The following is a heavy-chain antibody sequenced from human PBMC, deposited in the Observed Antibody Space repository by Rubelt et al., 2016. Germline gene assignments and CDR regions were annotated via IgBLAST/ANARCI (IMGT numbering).Heavy chain of an antibody. CDR1: GGSFSNYF. D-gene: IGHD6-19*01. CDR2: INHGGSS. CDR3: ARQIAVASTRPLWKNWFDP. V-gene: IGHV4-34*01. Sequence: QVELRQWGAGLLKPSETLSLTCAVYGGSFSNYFWTWIRQPPEKGLEWIGEINHGGSSNYNPSLKSRVTISVDTSKNLFSLNVRSVTAADTALYYCARQIAVASTRPLWKNWFDPWGQGTLVTVSS. J-gene: IGHJ5*02.